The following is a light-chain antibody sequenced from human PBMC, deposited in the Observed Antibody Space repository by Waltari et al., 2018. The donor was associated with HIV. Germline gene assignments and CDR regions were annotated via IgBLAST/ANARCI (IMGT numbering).Light chain of an antibody. V-gene: IGLV1-47*01. CDR2: KDT. CDR1: SSTIENDN. J-gene: IGLJ1*01. CDR3: VGWDSRLSGYV. Sequence: QSVLTQPPSSSCPPGQRVTISCSLSSSTIENDNVYFYQQLTGAAPRLLIYKDTQRPSGVPDRFTGSKSGTSASLAISGIRSEDEADYYCVGWDSRLSGYVFGSGTKVTVL.